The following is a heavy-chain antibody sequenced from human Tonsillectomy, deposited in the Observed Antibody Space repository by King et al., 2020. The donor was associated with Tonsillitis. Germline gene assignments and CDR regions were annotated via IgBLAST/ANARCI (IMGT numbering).Heavy chain of an antibody. CDR1: GFTFSKAW. CDR3: TTLLNYDILTGDYLDS. CDR2: IRSKADGGTT. V-gene: IGHV3-15*01. Sequence: QLVESGGGLVKPGGSLRLSCVASGFTFSKAWMSWVRQAPGKGLEWVGRIRSKADGGTTDYAAPVKGRFTISRDDSTNTVYLQMNSLKTEDTAVYYCTTLLNYDILTGDYLDSWGQGTLVTVSS. J-gene: IGHJ4*02. D-gene: IGHD3-9*01.